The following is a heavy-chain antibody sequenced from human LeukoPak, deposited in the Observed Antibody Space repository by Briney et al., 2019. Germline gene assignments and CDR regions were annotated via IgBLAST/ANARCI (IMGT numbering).Heavy chain of an antibody. CDR3: ARELLEWYFSGNWFDP. V-gene: IGHV1-2*02. Sequence: ASVKVSCKASGYTFTGYYMHWVRQAPGQGLEWMGWINPNSGGTNYAQKFQGRVTMTRDTSISTAYMELSRLRSDDTAVYYCARELLEWYFSGNWFDPWGQGTLVTVSS. CDR2: INPNSGGT. D-gene: IGHD3-3*01. J-gene: IGHJ5*02. CDR1: GYTFTGYY.